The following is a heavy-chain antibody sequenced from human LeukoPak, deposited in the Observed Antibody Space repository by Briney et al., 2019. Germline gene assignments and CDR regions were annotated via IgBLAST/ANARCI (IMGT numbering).Heavy chain of an antibody. Sequence: GGSLRLSCAASGFTVSSNYMNWARQAPGKGLEWVAVISYDGSNKYYADSVKGRFTISRDNSKNTLYLQMNSLRAEDTAVYYCARGEGYEYGMDVWGQGTTVTVSS. CDR2: ISYDGSNK. J-gene: IGHJ6*02. CDR3: ARGEGYEYGMDV. D-gene: IGHD1-1*01. V-gene: IGHV3-30*03. CDR1: GFTVSSNY.